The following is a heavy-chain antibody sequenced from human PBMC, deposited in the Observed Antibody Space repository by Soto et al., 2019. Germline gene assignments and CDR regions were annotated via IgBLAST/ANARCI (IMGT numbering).Heavy chain of an antibody. J-gene: IGHJ4*02. Sequence: GGSLRLSCAASGITFSSYALHWVRQAPGKGLEWVAVISYDGSNKFYVDSVKGRFTISRDNSKNTLYLQMNSPRTEDTAVYYCAHLAGLSNTDDYWGQGTLVTVSS. V-gene: IGHV3-30-3*01. D-gene: IGHD5-18*01. CDR1: GITFSSYA. CDR3: AHLAGLSNTDDY. CDR2: ISYDGSNK.